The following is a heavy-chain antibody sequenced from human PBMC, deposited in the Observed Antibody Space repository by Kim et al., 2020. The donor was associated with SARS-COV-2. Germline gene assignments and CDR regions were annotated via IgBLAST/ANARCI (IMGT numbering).Heavy chain of an antibody. CDR3: ARDTPRYYDSSGRLGYGMDV. CDR1: GGSISSYY. V-gene: IGHV4-59*01. Sequence: SETLSLTCTVSGGSISSYYWSWIRQPPGKGLEWIGYIYYSGSTNYNPSLKSRVTISVDTSKNQFSLKLSSVTAADTAVYYCARDTPRYYDSSGRLGYGMDVWGQGTTVTVSS. D-gene: IGHD3-22*01. J-gene: IGHJ6*02. CDR2: IYYSGST.